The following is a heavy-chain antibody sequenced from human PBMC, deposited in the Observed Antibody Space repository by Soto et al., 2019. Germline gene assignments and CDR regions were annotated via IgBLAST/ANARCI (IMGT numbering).Heavy chain of an antibody. D-gene: IGHD2-21*02. CDR2: ISYDGSNK. CDR3: ARDSCGGDCHDWYFDL. J-gene: IGHJ2*01. V-gene: IGHV3-30-3*01. CDR1: GFTFSSYA. Sequence: QVQLVESGGGVVQPGRSLRLSCAASGFTFSSYAMHWVRQAPGKGLEWVAVISYDGSNKYYADSVKGRFTISRDNSKNTLYLQMNSLRAEDTAVYYWARDSCGGDCHDWYFDLWGRGTLVTVSS.